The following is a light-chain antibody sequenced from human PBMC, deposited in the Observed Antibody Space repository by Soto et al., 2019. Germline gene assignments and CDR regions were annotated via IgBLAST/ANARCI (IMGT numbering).Light chain of an antibody. Sequence: QSALTQPPSASGSPGQSVTISCTGTSSDVGGSDYVSWYQHHPGKAPKLMIYDVSKRPLGVPDRFSGSKSGNMASLTVSGLQADDEADYYCISHVGHSNVFGTGTKLTVL. CDR3: ISHVGHSNV. V-gene: IGLV2-8*01. CDR2: DVS. CDR1: SSDVGGSDY. J-gene: IGLJ1*01.